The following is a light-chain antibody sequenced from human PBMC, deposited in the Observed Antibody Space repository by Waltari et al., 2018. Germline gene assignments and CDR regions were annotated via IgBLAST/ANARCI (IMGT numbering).Light chain of an antibody. Sequence: EIVLTQSPATLSLSPGERATLSCRASQSVSSYLAWYQQKPGQAPRLLIYDASNRATGIPARFSGSGSVTDFTLTISSLEPEDFAVDYCQQRSNWPITFGQGTRLEIK. CDR1: QSVSSY. CDR3: QQRSNWPIT. J-gene: IGKJ5*01. CDR2: DAS. V-gene: IGKV3-11*01.